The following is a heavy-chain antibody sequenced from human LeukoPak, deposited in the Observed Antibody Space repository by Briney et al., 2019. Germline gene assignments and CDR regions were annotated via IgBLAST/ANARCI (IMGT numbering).Heavy chain of an antibody. D-gene: IGHD1-26*01. V-gene: IGHV3-74*01. CDR1: GFTFSSYW. Sequence: AGGSLRLSCAASGFTFSSYWVHWVRHAPGKGLEWVARINSDGSTINHADSVRGRFTISRDNAENTLYLQMSSLRAEDTAIYFCARAAYYRFDYWGQGTLVTVSS. CDR2: INSDGSTI. J-gene: IGHJ4*02. CDR3: ARAAYYRFDY.